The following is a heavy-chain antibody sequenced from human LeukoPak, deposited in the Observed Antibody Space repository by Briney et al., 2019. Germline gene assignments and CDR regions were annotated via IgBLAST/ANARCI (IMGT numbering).Heavy chain of an antibody. CDR2: IIPIFGTA. CDR1: GGTFSSYA. J-gene: IGHJ4*02. D-gene: IGHD1-26*01. Sequence: SVKVSCKASGGTFSSYAISWVRQAPGQGLEWMGGIIPIFGTANYAQKFQGRVTITADKSTSTAYMELSSLRSEDTAVYYCARVEWELSTFDYWGQGTLVTVSS. CDR3: ARVEWELSTFDY. V-gene: IGHV1-69*06.